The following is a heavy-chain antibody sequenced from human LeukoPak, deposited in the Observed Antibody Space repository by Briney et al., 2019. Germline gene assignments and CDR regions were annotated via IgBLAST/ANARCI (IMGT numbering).Heavy chain of an antibody. CDR1: GGSFSGYY. Sequence: SETLSLTCDVYGGSFSGYYWSWIRQPPGTGLEWIGEINHSGSTNYNPSLKSRVTISVDTSKNQFSLKLSSVTAADTAGYYCAREHVAAPHVGGSNYNWFDPWGQGTLVTVSS. J-gene: IGHJ5*02. V-gene: IGHV4-34*01. D-gene: IGHD6-25*01. CDR2: INHSGST. CDR3: AREHVAAPHVGGSNYNWFDP.